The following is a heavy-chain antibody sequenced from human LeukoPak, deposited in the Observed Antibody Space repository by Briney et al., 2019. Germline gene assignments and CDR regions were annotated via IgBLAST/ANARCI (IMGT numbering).Heavy chain of an antibody. D-gene: IGHD6-19*01. CDR3: ARERAVAGPSSWFDP. Sequence: SETLSLTCTVSGGSISSGGYYWSWIRQHPGKGLEWIGYIYYSGSTYYNPSLKSRVTISADTSKNQFSLKLSSATAADTAVYYCARERAVAGPSSWFDPWGQGTLVTVSS. V-gene: IGHV4-31*03. CDR1: GGSISSGGYY. CDR2: IYYSGST. J-gene: IGHJ5*02.